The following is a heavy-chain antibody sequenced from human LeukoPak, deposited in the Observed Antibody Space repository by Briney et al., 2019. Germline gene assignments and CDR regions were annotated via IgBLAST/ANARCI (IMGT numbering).Heavy chain of an antibody. Sequence: GGSLRLSCAASGFTFSSYGMHWVRQAPGKGLEWVAFIRYDGSNKYYADSVKGRFTISRDNSKNTLYLQMNSLRAEDTAVYYCAKVTGLGGSNDYGDYWGQGTLVTVSS. V-gene: IGHV3-30*02. CDR3: AKVTGLGGSNDYGDY. D-gene: IGHD3-16*01. J-gene: IGHJ4*02. CDR2: IRYDGSNK. CDR1: GFTFSSYG.